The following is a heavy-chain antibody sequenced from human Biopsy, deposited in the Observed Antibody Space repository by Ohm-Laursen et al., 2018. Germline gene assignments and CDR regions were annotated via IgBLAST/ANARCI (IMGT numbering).Heavy chain of an antibody. Sequence: SVKVSCKASGVTFDTYAFGWARQAPGQGLEWMGGRIPNFNTIYYARNFQDRAVITADRSARTTDMQLSGLRPDDTAVYYCVGGQRGPPIGVTVPGDAFDLWGPGTMVTVSP. V-gene: IGHV1-69*13. J-gene: IGHJ3*01. CDR2: RIPNFNTI. CDR1: GVTFDTYA. CDR3: VGGQRGPPIGVTVPGDAFDL. D-gene: IGHD2/OR15-2a*01.